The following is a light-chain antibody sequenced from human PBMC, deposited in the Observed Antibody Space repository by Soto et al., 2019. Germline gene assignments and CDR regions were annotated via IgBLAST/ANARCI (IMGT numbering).Light chain of an antibody. J-gene: IGLJ1*01. Sequence: QSVLTRPASVSGSPGQSITISCTGTSSDVGGYDYVSWYQQHPGKAPKLMIYEVANRPSGFSNRFSGSKSGNTASLTISGLQAEDEADYYCGSYASSLYVFGTGTKVTVL. CDR2: EVA. V-gene: IGLV2-14*01. CDR1: SSDVGGYDY. CDR3: GSYASSLYV.